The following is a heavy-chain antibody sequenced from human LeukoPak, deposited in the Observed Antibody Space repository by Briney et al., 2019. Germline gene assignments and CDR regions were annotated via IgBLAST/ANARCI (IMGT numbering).Heavy chain of an antibody. CDR1: GGSIGRSSYY. V-gene: IGHV4-39*01. J-gene: IGHJ5*02. CDR2: IYYSGST. D-gene: IGHD2-15*01. Sequence: SETLSLTCTVSGGSIGRSSYYWGWIRQPPGKGLEWIGSIYYSGSTYYNPSLKSRVTISVDTSKNQFSLKLSSVTAADTAVYYCARQSLYCSGGSCYSSWFDPWGQGTLVTVSS. CDR3: ARQSLYCSGGSCYSSWFDP.